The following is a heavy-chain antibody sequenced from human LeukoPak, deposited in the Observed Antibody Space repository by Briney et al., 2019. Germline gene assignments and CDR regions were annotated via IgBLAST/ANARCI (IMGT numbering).Heavy chain of an antibody. J-gene: IGHJ4*02. Sequence: SETLSLTCTVSGGSISSSSYYWGWIRQPPGKGLEWIGSIYYSGSTYYNPSLKSRVTISVDTSKNQFSLKLSSVTAADTAVYYCASPAVVTPSHFDYWGQGTLVTVSS. D-gene: IGHD4-23*01. CDR3: ASPAVVTPSHFDY. CDR2: IYYSGST. CDR1: GGSISSSSYY. V-gene: IGHV4-39*01.